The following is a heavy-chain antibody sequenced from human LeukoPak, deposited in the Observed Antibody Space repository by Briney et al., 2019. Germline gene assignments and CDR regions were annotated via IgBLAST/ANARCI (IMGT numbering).Heavy chain of an antibody. D-gene: IGHD4-11*01. CDR2: MKPNTGGT. V-gene: IGHV1-2*02. Sequence: ASVTVSCTASGYTFTDRYIHWVRQAPGQGLEWMGWMKPNTGGTKYAEKFQGRVTMTRDTSTSTVYMELSSLRSEDTAVYYCARATQIRDYSSNYWGQGTLVTVSS. J-gene: IGHJ4*02. CDR1: GYTFTDRY. CDR3: ARATQIRDYSSNY.